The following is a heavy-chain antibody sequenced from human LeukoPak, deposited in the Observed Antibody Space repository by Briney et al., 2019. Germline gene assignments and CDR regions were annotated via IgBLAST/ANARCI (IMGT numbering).Heavy chain of an antibody. CDR1: GFTFSTYS. Sequence: PGGSLRLSCAASGFTFSTYSMNWVRQAPGKGLEWVSSISSSSHYIYYADSVKGRFTISRDTAKNSLYLQMNSLRAEDTAVYYCAGYYYDSSGYYPGYLGQGTLVPVSS. D-gene: IGHD3-22*01. J-gene: IGHJ4*02. CDR2: ISSSSHYI. V-gene: IGHV3-21*04. CDR3: AGYYYDSSGYYPGY.